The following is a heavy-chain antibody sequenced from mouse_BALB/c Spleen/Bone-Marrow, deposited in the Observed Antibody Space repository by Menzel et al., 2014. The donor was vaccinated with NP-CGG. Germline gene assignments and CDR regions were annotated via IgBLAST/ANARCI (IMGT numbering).Heavy chain of an antibody. Sequence: QVQLQQSGPGLVAPSQSLSITCTVSGFSLTSYGVHWVRQPPGKGLEWLGVIWAGGSTNYNSALMSRLSISKDNSKSQVFLKMNSLRTDDTAMCYCARDGTAYWGQGTLVTVSA. CDR3: ARDGTAY. D-gene: IGHD4-1*01. V-gene: IGHV2-9*02. J-gene: IGHJ3*01. CDR2: IWAGGST. CDR1: GFSLTSYG.